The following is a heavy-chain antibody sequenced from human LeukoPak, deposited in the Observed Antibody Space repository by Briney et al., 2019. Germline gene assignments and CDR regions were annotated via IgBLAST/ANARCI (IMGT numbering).Heavy chain of an antibody. J-gene: IGHJ4*02. V-gene: IGHV3-30*04. CDR2: ISYDGSNK. Sequence: PGRSLRLSCAASGFTFSSYAMHWVRQAPGKGLEWVAVISYDGSNKYYADSVKGRFTISRDNSKNSLYLQMNSLRSEDTAFYYCAKDQAPYYYATTGYPDYWGQGTLVTVSS. CDR3: AKDQAPYYYATTGYPDY. CDR1: GFTFSSYA. D-gene: IGHD3-22*01.